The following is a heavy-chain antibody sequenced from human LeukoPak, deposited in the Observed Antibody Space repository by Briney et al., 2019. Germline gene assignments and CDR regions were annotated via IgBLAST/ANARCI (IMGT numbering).Heavy chain of an antibody. CDR2: MNPNSGNT. D-gene: IGHD3-9*01. CDR1: GYTFTSNY. V-gene: IGHV1-8*03. J-gene: IGHJ3*02. CDR3: ARAPLRARYFDWLLFGYAFDI. Sequence: ASVKVSCKAFGYTFTSNYMHWVRQATGQGLEWMGWMNPNSGNTGYAQKFQGRVTITRNTSISTAYMELSSLRSEDTAVYYCARAPLRARYFDWLLFGYAFDIWGQGTMVTVSS.